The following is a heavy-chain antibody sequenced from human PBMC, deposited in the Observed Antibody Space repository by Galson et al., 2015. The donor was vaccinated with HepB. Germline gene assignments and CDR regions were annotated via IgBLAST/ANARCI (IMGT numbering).Heavy chain of an antibody. Sequence: SLRLSCAASGFTFSNAWMSWVRHLPGKGLEWVAVISYDGKVQFYTDSVRGRLTISRDDSRNTLYLQMNSLRTEDTAEYFCARDLFRGPPDYFDYWGQGTLVTVSS. CDR3: ARDLFRGPPDYFDY. CDR2: ISYDGKVQ. J-gene: IGHJ4*02. CDR1: GFTFSNAW. V-gene: IGHV3-30*03.